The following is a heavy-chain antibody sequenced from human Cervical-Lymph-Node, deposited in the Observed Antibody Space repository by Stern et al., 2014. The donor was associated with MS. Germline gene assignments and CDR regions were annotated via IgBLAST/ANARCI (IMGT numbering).Heavy chain of an antibody. CDR1: GYTFTSYY. Sequence: QLVQSGAEVKKPGASVKVSCKASGYTFTSYYMHWVRQAPGQGLEWMGIINPSGGSTSYAQKFQGRVTMTRDTSTSTVYMELSSLRSEDTAVYYCARDDCTNGVCYLGGYWGQGTLVTVSS. CDR3: ARDDCTNGVCYLGGY. CDR2: INPSGGST. J-gene: IGHJ4*02. V-gene: IGHV1-46*01. D-gene: IGHD2-8*01.